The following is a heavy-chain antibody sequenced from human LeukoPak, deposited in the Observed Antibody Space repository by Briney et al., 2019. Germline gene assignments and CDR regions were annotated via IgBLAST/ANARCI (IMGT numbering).Heavy chain of an antibody. Sequence: NPSETLSLTCTVSGYSISSGYYWGWIRQPPGKGLEWIGTIYHSGGTYYNPSLKSRVTISVDTSKNQFSLKLSSVTAADTAVYYCARGGPYCSSSRCYNGENWFDPWGQGTLVTVSS. CDR1: GYSISSGYY. CDR2: IYHSGGT. J-gene: IGHJ5*02. CDR3: ARGGPYCSSSRCYNGENWFDP. D-gene: IGHD2-2*02. V-gene: IGHV4-38-2*02.